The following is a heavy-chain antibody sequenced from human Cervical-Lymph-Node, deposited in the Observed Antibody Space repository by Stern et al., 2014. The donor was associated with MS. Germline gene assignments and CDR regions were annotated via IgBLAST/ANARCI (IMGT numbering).Heavy chain of an antibody. CDR1: GFTFSNYG. CDR2: ILYDGNKK. D-gene: IGHD1-7*01. V-gene: IGHV3-33*01. Sequence: VQLVESGGGVVKPGRSLRLSCAASGFTFSNYGMHWVRQALGKGLEWLAVILYDGNKKYYADSVKGRFTISRDNSKNTLFLQMSSLTAEDTAVYYCARGNWNYEGMGYWGQGTLVTVSS. J-gene: IGHJ4*02. CDR3: ARGNWNYEGMGY.